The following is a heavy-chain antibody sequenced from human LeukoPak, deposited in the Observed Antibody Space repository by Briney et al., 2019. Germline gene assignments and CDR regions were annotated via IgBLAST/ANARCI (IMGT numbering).Heavy chain of an antibody. CDR2: INTDGTVT. J-gene: IGHJ4*02. D-gene: IGHD4-11*01. CDR1: GFTFSKYW. CDR3: AAMTTVTNTLDY. V-gene: IGHV3-74*01. Sequence: PGGSLRLSCAASGFTFSKYWMLWVRQAPGKGLESVSRINTDGTVTTYADSVKGRFTISRDNSKSTLYLQMNSLRAEDTAVYYCAAMTTVTNTLDYWGQGTLVTVSS.